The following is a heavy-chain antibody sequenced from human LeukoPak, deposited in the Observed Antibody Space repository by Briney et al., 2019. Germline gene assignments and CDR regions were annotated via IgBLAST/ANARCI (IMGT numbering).Heavy chain of an antibody. CDR1: GYTFTSYG. Sequence: ASVKVSCKASGYTFTSYGISWVRQAPGQGLEWMGWINAGNGNTKYSQKFQGRVTITRDTSASTAYMELRSLRSDDTAVYYCARGPPNWGYDYWGPGTLVTVSS. V-gene: IGHV1-18*01. D-gene: IGHD7-27*01. CDR3: ARGPPNWGYDY. J-gene: IGHJ4*02. CDR2: INAGNGNT.